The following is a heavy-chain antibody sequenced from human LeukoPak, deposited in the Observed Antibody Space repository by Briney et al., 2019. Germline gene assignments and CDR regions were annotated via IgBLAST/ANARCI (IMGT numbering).Heavy chain of an antibody. CDR1: GGSISCYY. CDR2: IYTSGST. D-gene: IGHD5-24*01. J-gene: IGHJ4*02. V-gene: IGHV4-4*09. Sequence: PSETLSLTCTVSGGSISCYYWSWIRQPPGKGLEWIGHIYTSGSTNYNPSLKSRVTISVDTSKNQFSLKLSSVTAADTAVYYCARHYRRRELLEDGYSYFDYWGQGTLVTVSS. CDR3: ARHYRRRELLEDGYSYFDY.